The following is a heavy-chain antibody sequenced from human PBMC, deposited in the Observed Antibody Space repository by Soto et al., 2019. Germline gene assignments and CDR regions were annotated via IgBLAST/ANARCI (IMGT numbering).Heavy chain of an antibody. J-gene: IGHJ4*02. D-gene: IGHD2-21*02. CDR3: AKVQEFCGFNCYIVDS. CDR2: ISSSGGRT. CDR1: GFTFSNSA. V-gene: IGHV3-23*01. Sequence: PGGSLRLSRVASGFTFSNSAMSWVRHVPGKGLEWAAGISSSGGRTNYADSVKGRFTISRDNSKDTLYLQMNSLRAEDTALYYCAKVQEFCGFNCYIVDSWGQGVLVTVSS.